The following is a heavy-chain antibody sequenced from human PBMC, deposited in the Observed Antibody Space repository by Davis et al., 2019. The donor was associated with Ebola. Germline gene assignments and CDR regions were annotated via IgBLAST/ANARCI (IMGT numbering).Heavy chain of an antibody. J-gene: IGHJ5*02. CDR3: ARVIGGGYDYP. CDR1: GGSFSGYY. Sequence: MPGGSLRLSCAVYGGSFSGYYWSWIREPPGKGLAWMWSIYYSGSTNYNPSLKSRVTISVDTSKNQFSLKLSSVTAADTAVYYCARVIGGGYDYPWGQGTLVTVSS. V-gene: IGHV4-59*01. CDR2: IYYSGST. D-gene: IGHD5-12*01.